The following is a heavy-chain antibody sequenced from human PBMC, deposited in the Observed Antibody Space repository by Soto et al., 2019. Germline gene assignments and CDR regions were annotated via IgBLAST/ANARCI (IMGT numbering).Heavy chain of an antibody. V-gene: IGHV4-4*02. CDR2: VFHTGTT. Sequence: QVQLQESGPGLVKPSGTLSLTCAVSGDSVSSPYYWCWVRQYPGKGLEWIGEVFHTGTTSYNPSLRSRVTISMDKSINQFSLDLSSVTAADTAVYYCARSAGWYAIHAWGPGTLVIVSS. J-gene: IGHJ5*02. CDR1: GDSVSSPYY. D-gene: IGHD6-19*01. CDR3: ARSAGWYAIHA.